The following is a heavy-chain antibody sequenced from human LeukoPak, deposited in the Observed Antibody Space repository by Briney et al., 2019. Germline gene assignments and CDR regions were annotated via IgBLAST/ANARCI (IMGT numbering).Heavy chain of an antibody. J-gene: IGHJ5*02. CDR2: IYYSGST. CDR3: ARRIPLGDWFDP. D-gene: IGHD5-18*01. CDR1: GFTFSSYSMN. V-gene: IGHV4-39*01. Sequence: GSLRLSCAASGFTFSSYSMNWVRQAPGKGLEWIGSIYYSGSTYYNPSLKSRVTISVDTSKNQFSLKMSSVTAADTAVYYCARRIPLGDWFDPWGQGTLVNVSS.